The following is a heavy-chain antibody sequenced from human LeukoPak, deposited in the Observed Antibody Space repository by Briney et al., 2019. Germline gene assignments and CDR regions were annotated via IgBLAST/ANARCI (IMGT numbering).Heavy chain of an antibody. CDR3: AGSYSSSWYYFDY. CDR1: GFTFSSYA. CDR2: ISYDGSNK. Sequence: RGSLRLSCAASGFTFSSYAMHWVRQAPGKGLEWVAVISYDGSNKYYADSVKGRFTISRDSSKNTLYLQMNSLRAEDTAVYYCAGSYSSSWYYFDYWGQGTLVTVSS. J-gene: IGHJ4*02. V-gene: IGHV3-30-3*01. D-gene: IGHD6-13*01.